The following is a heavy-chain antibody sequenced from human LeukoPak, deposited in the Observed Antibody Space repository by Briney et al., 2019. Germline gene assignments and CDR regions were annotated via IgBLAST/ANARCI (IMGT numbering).Heavy chain of an antibody. J-gene: IGHJ3*01. Sequence: SETLPHPCTVSGGTISSYQWSWIRQPPGKGLEWIGFIYYSGSTNYNPSLKSRVTISVATSKNQLSLKLSSVTAADTAVYYRARPSLDYGGINAFECAGHGTLVTVSS. D-gene: IGHD4-23*01. CDR3: ARPSLDYGGINAFEC. V-gene: IGHV4-59*08. CDR1: GGTISSYQ. CDR2: IYYSGST.